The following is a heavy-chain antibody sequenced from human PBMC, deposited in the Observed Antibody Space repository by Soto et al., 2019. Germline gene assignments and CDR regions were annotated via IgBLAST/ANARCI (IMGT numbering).Heavy chain of an antibody. CDR2: ISPLKGRT. CDR3: AMDYGDRPEYFKH. V-gene: IGHV1-18*04. CDR1: GYTFTSYG. Sequence: QVQLVQSGPDLKRPGASMKVSCKASGYTFTSYGISWVRQAPGQGLERMAWISPLKGRTQYSQKAQGRVTLSTDTSSNTAYMEMTTLRVDDTAVYYCAMDYGDRPEYFKHWGQGTLVTVS. D-gene: IGHD4-17*01. J-gene: IGHJ1*01.